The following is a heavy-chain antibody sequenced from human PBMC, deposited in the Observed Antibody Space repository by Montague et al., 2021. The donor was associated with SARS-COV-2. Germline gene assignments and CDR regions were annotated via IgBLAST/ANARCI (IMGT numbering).Heavy chain of an antibody. CDR2: IDWDDDK. CDR3: ARIWGATRGDAFDI. V-gene: IGHV2-70*01. D-gene: IGHD1-26*01. Sequence: VKPTQTLTLTCTFSGFSLSTSGMCVSWIRQPPGKALERLALIDWDDDKYYSTSLKTRLTISKDTSKNQVVLTMTNMDPVDTATYYCARIWGATRGDAFDIWGQGTMVTVSS. CDR1: GFSLSTSGMC. J-gene: IGHJ3*02.